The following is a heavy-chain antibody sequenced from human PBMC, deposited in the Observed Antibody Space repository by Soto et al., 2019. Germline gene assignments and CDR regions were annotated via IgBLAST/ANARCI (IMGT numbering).Heavy chain of an antibody. CDR3: AKDRRSLIAAAGTVAVGWFDP. CDR1: GFTFSSYA. J-gene: IGHJ5*02. Sequence: PGGSLRLSCAASGFTFSSYAMSGVRQAPGKGLEWVSAISGSGGSTYYADSVKGRFTISRDNSKNTLYLQMNSLRAEDTAVYYCAKDRRSLIAAAGTVAVGWFDPWGQGTLVTVSS. CDR2: ISGSGGST. V-gene: IGHV3-23*01. D-gene: IGHD6-13*01.